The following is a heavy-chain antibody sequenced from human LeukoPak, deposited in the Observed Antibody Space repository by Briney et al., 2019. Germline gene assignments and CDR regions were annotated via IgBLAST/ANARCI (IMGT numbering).Heavy chain of an antibody. CDR2: INPNSGGT. V-gene: IGHV1-2*02. CDR1: GYTFTGYY. CDR3: ARDFNPYYYDSSGCSQ. J-gene: IGHJ4*02. Sequence: ASVKVSCKASGYTFTGYYMHWVRQAPGQGLEWMGWINPNSGGTNYAQKFQGRVTMTRDTSISTAYMELSRLRSDDTAVYYCARDFNPYYYDSSGCSQWGQGTLVTVSS. D-gene: IGHD3-22*01.